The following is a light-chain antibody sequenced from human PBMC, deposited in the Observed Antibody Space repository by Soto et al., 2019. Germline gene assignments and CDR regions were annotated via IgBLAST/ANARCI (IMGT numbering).Light chain of an antibody. CDR3: LQYSSHSWT. CDR2: KAS. Sequence: DIQMTQSPSTLSASVGDRVTITCRASQSINSWLAWYQHKPGKAPKLLIYKASSLESGVPSRFSGSGSGTEFTLTISTLQPEDFTSYYCLQYSSHSWTFGQETKGE. V-gene: IGKV1-5*03. CDR1: QSINSW. J-gene: IGKJ1*01.